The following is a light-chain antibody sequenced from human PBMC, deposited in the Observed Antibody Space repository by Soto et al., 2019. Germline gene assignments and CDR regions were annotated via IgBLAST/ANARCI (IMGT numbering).Light chain of an antibody. J-gene: IGKJ1*01. CDR3: QQYGGYSPRT. CDR2: DAA. CDR1: QSVMNW. V-gene: IGKV1-5*01. Sequence: QLPRSPSTLFASVGARVTITCRARQSVMNWLASYHQKPWRTPQLLIFDAASWEHRVPSRFRGSGSGTEFTLTINGLQPHDVATNYFQQYGGYSPRTFGQGTKVDIK.